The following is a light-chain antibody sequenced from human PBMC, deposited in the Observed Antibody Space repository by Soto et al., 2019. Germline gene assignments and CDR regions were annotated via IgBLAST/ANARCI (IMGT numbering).Light chain of an antibody. Sequence: EIVMTPYQATLAVSAVERATRSCRASQGVGSTLAWYQQTPGQTPRLLIYAASSRATGIPDRFSGSGSGTDFTLTISSRHPEDFATYYGQQTFSTPRTFGQGTKVDI. V-gene: IGKV3D-15*01. CDR3: QQTFSTPRT. J-gene: IGKJ1*01. CDR2: AAS. CDR1: QGVGST.